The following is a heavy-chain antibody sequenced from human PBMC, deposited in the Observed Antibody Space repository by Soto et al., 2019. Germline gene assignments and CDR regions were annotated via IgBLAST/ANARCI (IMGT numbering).Heavy chain of an antibody. V-gene: IGHV4-39*01. CDR3: VCSLGPTTGIDY. CDR1: GGSITSSSYY. J-gene: IGHJ4*02. CDR2: MRYSGET. Sequence: PSETLSLTCTLSGGSITSSSYYWGWVRQPPGKGFEWIGNMRYSGETHSDPSLQSRVTISVDTPKSQFSLSLTSVTAADTAIYFCVCSLGPTTGIDYWGQGILVTVSS. D-gene: IGHD1-26*01.